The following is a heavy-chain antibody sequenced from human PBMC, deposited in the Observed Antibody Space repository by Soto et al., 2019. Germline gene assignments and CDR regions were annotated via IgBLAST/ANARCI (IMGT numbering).Heavy chain of an antibody. Sequence: GGSLRLSCAASGFTFSSYAMSWVRQAPGKGLEWVSGISGSGGSTYYADSVKGRFTISRDNSKNTLYLQMNSRRAEDTAVYYYANIPEGGSRWYYFDYWGQGTLVTVSS. CDR1: GFTFSSYA. CDR2: ISGSGGST. CDR3: ANIPEGGSRWYYFDY. V-gene: IGHV3-23*01. D-gene: IGHD6-19*01. J-gene: IGHJ4*02.